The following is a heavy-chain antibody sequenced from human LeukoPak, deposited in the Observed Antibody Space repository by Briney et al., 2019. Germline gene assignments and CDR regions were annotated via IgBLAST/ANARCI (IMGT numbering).Heavy chain of an antibody. V-gene: IGHV1-18*01. J-gene: IGHJ5*02. Sequence: ASVKVSCKASGYTLTSYGISWVRQAPGQGLEWMGWISAYNGNTNYAQKLQGRVTMTTDTSTSTAYMELRSLRSDDTAVYYCARVTNAAAGSDWFDPWGQGTLVTVSS. CDR3: ARVTNAAAGSDWFDP. D-gene: IGHD6-13*01. CDR2: ISAYNGNT. CDR1: GYTLTSYG.